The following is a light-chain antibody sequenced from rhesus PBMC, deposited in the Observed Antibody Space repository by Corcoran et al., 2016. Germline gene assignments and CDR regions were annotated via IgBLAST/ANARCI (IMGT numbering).Light chain of an antibody. V-gene: IGKV1-74*01. CDR2: KAF. Sequence: DIQMTQSPSSLSASVGDRVSITCRASENVNNYLNGYQQKPGKAHNLLIYKAFTLQSGVPSRVSGSGSWTDYTFPISSLPPEDIATYSCQHGYGTPFTFGPRTKLDIK. CDR3: QHGYGTPFT. J-gene: IGKJ3*01. CDR1: ENVNNY.